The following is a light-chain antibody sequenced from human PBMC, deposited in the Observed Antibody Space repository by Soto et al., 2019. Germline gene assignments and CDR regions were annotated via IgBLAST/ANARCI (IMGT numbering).Light chain of an antibody. V-gene: IGKV1-5*01. CDR1: QSISSW. CDR2: DAS. CDR3: QQYNSYQYT. J-gene: IGKJ2*01. Sequence: DIQMTQSPSTLSASVGDRVTITCRASQSISSWLAWYQQKPGKAPKLLIYDASSLESGVPSRFSGSGSGTEFTLTISSLQPDDFATYYCQQYNSYQYTVGQGTKVDTK.